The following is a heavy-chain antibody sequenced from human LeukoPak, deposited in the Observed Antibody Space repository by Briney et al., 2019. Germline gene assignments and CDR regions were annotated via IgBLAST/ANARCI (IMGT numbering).Heavy chain of an antibody. V-gene: IGHV4-30-2*01. CDR1: GGSISSGGYS. CDR3: AKGSKRGELDY. CDR2: IYHSGST. D-gene: IGHD3-10*01. J-gene: IGHJ4*02. Sequence: TSETLSLTCAVSGGSISSGGYSWSWIRQPPGKGLEWIGYIYHSGSTYYNPSRKSRVTISVDRSKNQFSLKLSSVTAADTAVYYCAKGSKRGELDYWGQGTLVTVSS.